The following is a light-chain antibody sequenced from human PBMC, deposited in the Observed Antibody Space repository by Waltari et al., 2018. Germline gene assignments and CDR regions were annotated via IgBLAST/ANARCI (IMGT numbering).Light chain of an antibody. J-gene: IGKJ4*01. Sequence: EIVLTQSPGTLSLSPGERATLSCRASQRISSSYLTWYQQKPGQAPRLLIYGASNRATGIPERFSGSGSGADFTLTISRLEPEDFAVYYCQQYGNSAPLTFGGGTKVEIK. CDR2: GAS. CDR3: QQYGNSAPLT. V-gene: IGKV3-20*01. CDR1: QRISSSY.